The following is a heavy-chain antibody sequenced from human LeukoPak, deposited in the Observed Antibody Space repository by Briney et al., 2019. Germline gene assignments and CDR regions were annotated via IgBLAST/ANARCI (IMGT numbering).Heavy chain of an antibody. CDR2: IRYDGSNK. Sequence: GGSLRLSCAASGFTFSSYGMHWVRQAPGKGLEWVAFIRYDGSNKYYADSVKGRFTISRDNSKNTLYLQMNSLRAEDTAVYYCAKGATVTTTHYYYYYMDVWGKGTTVTISS. J-gene: IGHJ6*03. D-gene: IGHD4-17*01. CDR1: GFTFSSYG. CDR3: AKGATVTTTHYYYYYMDV. V-gene: IGHV3-30*02.